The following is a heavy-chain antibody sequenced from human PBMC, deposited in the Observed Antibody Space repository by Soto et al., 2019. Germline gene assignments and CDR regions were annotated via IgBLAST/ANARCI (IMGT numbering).Heavy chain of an antibody. D-gene: IGHD2-15*01. CDR3: PSEADYSGNSPFAY. J-gene: IGHJ4*02. CDR1: GYTFTSYG. V-gene: IGHV1-18*01. Sequence: ASVKVSCKAAGYTFTSYGISWVRQAPGQRLEGMGWISAYSGNTNYAQKLQGRVTMTTDTSTSTAYMQLRSLRSDDTAVYYCPSEADYSGNSPFAYWGPRPLVPVFS. CDR2: ISAYSGNT.